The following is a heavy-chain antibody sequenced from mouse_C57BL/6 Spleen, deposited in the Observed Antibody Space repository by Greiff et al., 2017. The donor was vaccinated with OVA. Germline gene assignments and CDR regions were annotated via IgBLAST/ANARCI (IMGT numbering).Heavy chain of an antibody. CDR2: IYPSDSET. V-gene: IGHV1-61*01. J-gene: IGHJ2*01. CDR1: GYTFTSYW. D-gene: IGHD1-1*01. CDR3: ARGDYYGSSLYYFDD. Sequence: VKLQQPGAELVRPGSSVKLSCKASGYTFTSYWMDWVKQRPGQGLEWIGNIYPSDSETHYTQKFKDKATLPVDKSSSTAYMQLSSLTSEDSAVYYCARGDYYGSSLYYFDDWGKGTTLTVSS.